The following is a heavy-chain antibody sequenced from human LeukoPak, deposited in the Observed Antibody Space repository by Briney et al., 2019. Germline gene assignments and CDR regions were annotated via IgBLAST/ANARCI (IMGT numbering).Heavy chain of an antibody. D-gene: IGHD3-3*01. V-gene: IGHV1-69*13. Sequence: ASVKVSCKASGGTFSSYAISWVRQAPGQGLEWMGGITPIFGTANYAQKFQGRVTITADESTSTAYMELSSLRSEDTAVYYCARAMENYYYGMDVWGQGTTVTVSS. J-gene: IGHJ6*02. CDR1: GGTFSSYA. CDR2: ITPIFGTA. CDR3: ARAMENYYYGMDV.